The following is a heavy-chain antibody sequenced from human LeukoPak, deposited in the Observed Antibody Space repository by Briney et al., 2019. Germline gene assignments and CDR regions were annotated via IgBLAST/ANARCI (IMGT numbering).Heavy chain of an antibody. V-gene: IGHV3-74*01. Sequence: GGSLRLSCASSGVIFSSHSMHWLRQAPGKGLVWVSGISNDGTSTTYADSVKGRFTISRDNAKNTLYLQMHSLRAEDTAVYSCARGWFGPDSCGQGTLVTVSS. CDR2: ISNDGTST. J-gene: IGHJ5*01. CDR3: ARGWFGPDS. CDR1: GVIFSSHS. D-gene: IGHD3-10*01.